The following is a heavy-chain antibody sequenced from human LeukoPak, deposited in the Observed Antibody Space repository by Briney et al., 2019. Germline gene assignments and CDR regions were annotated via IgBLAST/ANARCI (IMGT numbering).Heavy chain of an antibody. J-gene: IGHJ4*02. V-gene: IGHV3-23*01. Sequence: GGSLRLSCAASGFTFSSYAMSWVRQAPGKGLEWVSAISGSGGSTYYADSVKGRFTISRDNSKNTLYLQMNSLRAEDTAVYYRAKACSGGSCFDYWGQGTLVTVSS. CDR3: AKACSGGSCFDY. CDR2: ISGSGGST. CDR1: GFTFSSYA. D-gene: IGHD2-15*01.